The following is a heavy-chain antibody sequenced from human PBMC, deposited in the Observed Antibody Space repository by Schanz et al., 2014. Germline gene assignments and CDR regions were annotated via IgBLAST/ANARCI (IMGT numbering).Heavy chain of an antibody. J-gene: IGHJ4*02. CDR2: ISYDGRNK. Sequence: QVQLLQFGGGVVQPGRSLRLSCAASGFTFSSYAMHWVRQAPGKGLEWVAVISYDGRNKYYADSVKGRFTISRDNSKNTLYLQMNSLRAEDTAVYYCARGTDWSLHYWGQGALVTVSS. CDR1: GFTFSSYA. CDR3: ARGTDWSLHY. V-gene: IGHV3-30-3*01. D-gene: IGHD1-1*01.